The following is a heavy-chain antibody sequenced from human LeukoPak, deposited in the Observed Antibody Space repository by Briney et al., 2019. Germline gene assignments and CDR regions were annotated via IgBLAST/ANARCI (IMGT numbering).Heavy chain of an antibody. CDR3: ARAVQYDSSGYDY. J-gene: IGHJ4*02. CDR2: ISSSGSTI. V-gene: IGHV3-48*03. CDR1: GFTFSSYE. Sequence: PGGSLRLSCAASGFTFSSYEINWVRQAPGKGLEWVSYISSSGSTIKYADSVKGRFTISRGNAKNSLYLQMNSLRAEDTAVYYCARAVQYDSSGYDYWGQGTLVTVSS. D-gene: IGHD3-22*01.